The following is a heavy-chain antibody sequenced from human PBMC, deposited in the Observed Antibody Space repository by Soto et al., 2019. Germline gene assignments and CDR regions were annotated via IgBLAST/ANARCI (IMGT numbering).Heavy chain of an antibody. CDR1: GFTFSSYG. V-gene: IGHV3-30*18. CDR2: ISYDGSNK. CDR3: AKDLDY. Sequence: QVQLVESGGGVVQPGRSLRLSCAASGFTFSSYGMHWVRQVPGKGLEWVAVISYDGSNKYYADSVKGRFTISRDNSKNTLYLQMNSLRAEDTAVYYCAKDLDYWGQGTLVTVSS. J-gene: IGHJ4*02.